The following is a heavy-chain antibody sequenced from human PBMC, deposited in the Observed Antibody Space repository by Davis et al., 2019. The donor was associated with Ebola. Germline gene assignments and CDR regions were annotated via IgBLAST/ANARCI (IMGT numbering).Heavy chain of an antibody. CDR2: ISYDGSNK. J-gene: IGHJ6*03. D-gene: IGHD3-22*01. CDR3: ARTYYYDSSGYYELVYYYYYYMDV. CDR1: GFTFSSYA. Sequence: SLKPPCAASGFTFSSYAMHWVRQAPGKGLEWVAVISYDGSNKYYADSVKGRFTISRDNSKNTLYLQMNSLRAEDTAVYYCARTYYYDSSGYYELVYYYYYYMDVWGKGTTVTVSS. V-gene: IGHV3-30-3*01.